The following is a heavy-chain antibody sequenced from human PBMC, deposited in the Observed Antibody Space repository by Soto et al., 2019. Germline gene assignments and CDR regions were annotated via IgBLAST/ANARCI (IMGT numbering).Heavy chain of an antibody. CDR1: GFTFSSYG. J-gene: IGHJ4*02. CDR3: AKDLADCSGGSCSPLDY. D-gene: IGHD2-15*01. V-gene: IGHV3-30*18. CDR2: ISYDGSNK. Sequence: QVQLVESGGGVVQPGRSLRLSCAASGFTFSSYGMHWVRQAPGKGLEGVAVISYDGSNKYYADSVKGRFTISRDNSKNTLYLQMNSLRAEDTAVYYCAKDLADCSGGSCSPLDYWGQGTLVTVSS.